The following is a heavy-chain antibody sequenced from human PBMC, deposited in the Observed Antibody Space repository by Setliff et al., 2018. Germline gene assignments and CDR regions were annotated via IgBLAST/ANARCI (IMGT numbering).Heavy chain of an antibody. D-gene: IGHD2-2*01. J-gene: IGHJ6*03. CDR2: LSSSGST. CDR1: FFSLLLLRYY. V-gene: IGHV4-39*01. Sequence: LSLPFPFSFFSLLLLRYYWCWIRRPPGQVLSFLFRLSSSGSTSYTWTLKSPVTISVDTSKNQFSLKLSSVTAADTAVYYCARYVVVLPTAAHRLNYYYYYMDVWGKGTTVTVS. CDR3: ARYVVVLPTAAHRLNYYYYYMDV.